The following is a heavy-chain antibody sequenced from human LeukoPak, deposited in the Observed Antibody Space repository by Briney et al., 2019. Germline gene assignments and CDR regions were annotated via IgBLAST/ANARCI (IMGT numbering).Heavy chain of an antibody. CDR1: GYSISSGYY. J-gene: IGHJ6*03. D-gene: IGHD5-24*01. CDR2: IYHSGST. Sequence: SETLSLTCTVSGYSISSGYYWGWIRQPPGKGLEWIGSIYHSGSTYYNPSLKSRVTISVDTSKNQFSLKLSSVTAADTAVYYCARTARDGYNMDYYYYMDVWGKGTTVTISS. V-gene: IGHV4-38-2*02. CDR3: ARTARDGYNMDYYYYMDV.